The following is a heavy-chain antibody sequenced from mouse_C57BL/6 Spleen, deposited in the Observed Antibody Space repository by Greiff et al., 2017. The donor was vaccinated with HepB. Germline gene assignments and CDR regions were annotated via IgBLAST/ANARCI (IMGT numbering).Heavy chain of an antibody. J-gene: IGHJ4*01. CDR2: INPYNGGT. V-gene: IGHV1-19*01. CDR1: GYTFTDYY. Sequence: VQLQQSGPVLVKPGASVKMSCKASGYTFTDYYMNWVKQSHGKSLEWIGVINPYNGGTSYNQKFKGKATLTVDKSSSTAYMEINSLTSEDSAVYYCARTWYYGSSYVDYAMDYWGQGTSVTVTS. D-gene: IGHD1-1*01. CDR3: ARTWYYGSSYVDYAMDY.